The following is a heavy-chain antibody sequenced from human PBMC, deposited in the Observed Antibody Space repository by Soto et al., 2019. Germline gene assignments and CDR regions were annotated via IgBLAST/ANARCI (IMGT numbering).Heavy chain of an antibody. D-gene: IGHD2-2*01. CDR3: ARVPDR. CDR1: GGSISPCCYS. J-gene: IGHJ5*02. V-gene: IGHV4-30-2*01. Sequence: SEALSLRCAGSGGSISPCCYSWSWIRQPPGKGLEWIGYIYHSGSTYYNPSLKSRVTISVDRSKNQFSLKLSSVTAADKAVYYCARVPDRWGQGTLVTVS. CDR2: IYHSGST.